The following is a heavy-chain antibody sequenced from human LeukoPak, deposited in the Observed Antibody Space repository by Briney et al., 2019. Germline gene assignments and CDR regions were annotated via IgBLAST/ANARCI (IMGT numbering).Heavy chain of an antibody. D-gene: IGHD3-22*01. Sequence: PGGALRLSCAASGFTLSSYSMNWVPQAPGKGVEGGSSLFSSSSYIYYADSVKGRFTISRDNAKNSLYLQMNSLRAEDTAVYYCAGAYTYYYDSSGSHFDYWGQGTLVTVSS. J-gene: IGHJ4*02. CDR2: LFSSSSYI. V-gene: IGHV3-21*01. CDR3: AGAYTYYYDSSGSHFDY. CDR1: GFTLSSYS.